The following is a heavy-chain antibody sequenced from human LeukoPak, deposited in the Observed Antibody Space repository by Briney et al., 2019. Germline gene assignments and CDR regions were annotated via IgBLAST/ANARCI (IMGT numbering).Heavy chain of an antibody. Sequence: KPGGSLRLSCAASGFSFNTYTMNWVRQAPGKGLEWVSSTTSSGRYIYYADSVKGRFTISRDNAKNSLYLQMNSLRAEDTAVYYCATGGCTSCLYYFDSWGQGTLVTVSS. D-gene: IGHD2-2*01. J-gene: IGHJ4*02. CDR3: ATGGCTSCLYYFDS. CDR1: GFSFNTYT. CDR2: TTSSGRYI. V-gene: IGHV3-21*01.